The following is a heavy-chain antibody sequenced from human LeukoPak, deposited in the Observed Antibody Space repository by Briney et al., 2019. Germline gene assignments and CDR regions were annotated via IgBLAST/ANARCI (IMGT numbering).Heavy chain of an antibody. Sequence: GGSLRLSCAASGFTFSSYGMHWNRQAPGKGLEWVAVISYDGSNKYYADSVKGRFTISRDNSKNTLYLQMNSLRAEDTAVYYCAKDLTAAAPHYWGQGTLVTVSS. CDR1: GFTFSSYG. CDR3: AKDLTAAAPHY. CDR2: ISYDGSNK. V-gene: IGHV3-30*18. J-gene: IGHJ4*02. D-gene: IGHD6-13*01.